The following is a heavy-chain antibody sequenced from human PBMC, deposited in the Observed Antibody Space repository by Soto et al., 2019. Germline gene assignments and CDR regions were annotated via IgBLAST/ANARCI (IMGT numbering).Heavy chain of an antibody. V-gene: IGHV3-23*01. CDR2: ISGSGGST. J-gene: IGHJ6*02. D-gene: IGHD4-17*01. Sequence: GGSLRLSCAASGFTFSSYAMSWVRQAPGKGLEWVSAISGSGGSTYYADSVKGRFTISRDNSKNTLYLQMNSLRAEDTAVYYCAKPRGDYYYYYGMDVWGQGTTVTVSS. CDR3: AKPRGDYYYYYGMDV. CDR1: GFTFSSYA.